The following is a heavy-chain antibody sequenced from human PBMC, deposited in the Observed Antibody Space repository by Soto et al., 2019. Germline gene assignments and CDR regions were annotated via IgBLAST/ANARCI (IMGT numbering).Heavy chain of an antibody. V-gene: IGHV1-69*01. CDR3: ARDQQITIFGVVIDAIRNAFYI. J-gene: IGHJ3*02. Sequence: QVQLVQSGAEVKKPGSSGKVSCKASGDNFSSYAISWARHAPGQGLAWMGGILPIFGTANYAQKFQGRVTITADESTKTAYMELSSLRSEDTAVYYCARDQQITIFGVVIDAIRNAFYIWGQGTMVTVSS. CDR1: GDNFSSYA. D-gene: IGHD3-3*01. CDR2: ILPIFGTA.